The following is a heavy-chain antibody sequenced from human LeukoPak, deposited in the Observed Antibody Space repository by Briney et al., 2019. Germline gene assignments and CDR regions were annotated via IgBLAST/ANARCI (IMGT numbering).Heavy chain of an antibody. CDR1: GYTLTELS. Sequence: ASVKVSCKVSGYTLTELSMHWVRQAPGKGLEWMGGFDPEDGQTIYAQKFQGRVTMTEDTSTDTAYMELSSLRSEDTAVYYCATGRAYYYDSSGYFLFDYWGQGTLVTVSS. D-gene: IGHD3-22*01. J-gene: IGHJ4*02. V-gene: IGHV1-24*01. CDR3: ATGRAYYYDSSGYFLFDY. CDR2: FDPEDGQT.